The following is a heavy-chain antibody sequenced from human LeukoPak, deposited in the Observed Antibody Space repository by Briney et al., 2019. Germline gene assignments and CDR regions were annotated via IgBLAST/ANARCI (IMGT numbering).Heavy chain of an antibody. Sequence: PGGSLRLSCAASGFTFSSYAMHWVRQAPGKGLGWVAVISYDGSNKYYADSVKGRFTTSRDNSKNTLYLQMNSLRAEDTAVYYCARGDCSSTSCYRLDYWGQGTLVTVSS. V-gene: IGHV3-30-3*01. CDR2: ISYDGSNK. CDR1: GFTFSSYA. CDR3: ARGDCSSTSCYRLDY. J-gene: IGHJ4*02. D-gene: IGHD2-2*02.